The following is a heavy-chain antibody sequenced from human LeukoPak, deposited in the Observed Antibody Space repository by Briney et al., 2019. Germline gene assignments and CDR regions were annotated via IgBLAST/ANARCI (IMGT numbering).Heavy chain of an antibody. Sequence: SETLSLTCTVSGDSINSLDLWSWVRQPPGKGLEWIGEIYHSGSTNYNPSLKSRVTISVDKSKNQFSLKLSSVTAADTAVYYCASAPNWFDPWGQGTLVTVSS. CDR2: IYHSGST. J-gene: IGHJ5*02. CDR1: GDSINSLDL. V-gene: IGHV4-4*02. CDR3: ASAPNWFDP.